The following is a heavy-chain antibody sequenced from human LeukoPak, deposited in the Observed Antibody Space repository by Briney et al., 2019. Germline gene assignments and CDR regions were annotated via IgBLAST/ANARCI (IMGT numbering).Heavy chain of an antibody. CDR1: NGSINSYN. CDR3: ARHYGP. J-gene: IGHJ5*02. Sequence: PSRTLSLTCSVPNGSINSYNWNWIRGPPGKGLEWIGSIYDSGSTYYNPSLKSRVTISVDTSKNQFSLKLNSVTAADTAVYYCARHYGPWGQGTLVTVSS. D-gene: IGHD3-16*01. CDR2: IYDSGST. V-gene: IGHV4-59*05.